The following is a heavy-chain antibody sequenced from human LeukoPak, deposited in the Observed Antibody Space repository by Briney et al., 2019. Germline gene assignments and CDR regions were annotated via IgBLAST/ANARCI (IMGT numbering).Heavy chain of an antibody. D-gene: IGHD3-10*01. V-gene: IGHV1-3*01. J-gene: IGHJ4*02. CDR2: INAGNGNT. Sequence: ASVKVSCKASGYTFATYAVQWVRQAPGQRLEWMGWINAGNGNTKYSQKFQGRVTITRDTSASIAYMELSSLRSEDTAVYYCARVIPISYYYGSGSYYFDYWGQGTQVIVSS. CDR1: GYTFATYA. CDR3: ARVIPISYYYGSGSYYFDY.